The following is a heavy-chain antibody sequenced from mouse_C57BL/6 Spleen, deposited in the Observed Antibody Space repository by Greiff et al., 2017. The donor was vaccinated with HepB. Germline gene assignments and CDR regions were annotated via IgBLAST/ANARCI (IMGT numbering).Heavy chain of an antibody. CDR2: INPNNGGT. J-gene: IGHJ4*01. D-gene: IGHD1-1*01. Sequence: VQLQQSGPELVKPGASVKIPCKASGYTFTDYNMDWVKQSHGKSLEWIGDINPNNGGTIYNQKFKGKATLTVDKSSSTAYMELRSLTSEDTAVYYCARSQFITTGAMDYWGQGTSVTVSS. CDR3: ARSQFITTGAMDY. CDR1: GYTFTDYN. V-gene: IGHV1-18*01.